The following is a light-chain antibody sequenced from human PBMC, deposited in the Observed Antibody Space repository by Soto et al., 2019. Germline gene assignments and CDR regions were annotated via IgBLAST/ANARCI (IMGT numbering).Light chain of an antibody. V-gene: IGKV3-20*01. CDR1: QSVSSSY. CDR2: GAS. Sequence: EIVLTQSPGTLSLSPGERATLSCRASQSVSSSYLAWYQQKPGQAPRLLIYGASSRATGIPDRLSGSGSGTDFTLTISRLELEDFAVYYCHQYDSSPLTFGGGTKVEIK. CDR3: HQYDSSPLT. J-gene: IGKJ4*01.